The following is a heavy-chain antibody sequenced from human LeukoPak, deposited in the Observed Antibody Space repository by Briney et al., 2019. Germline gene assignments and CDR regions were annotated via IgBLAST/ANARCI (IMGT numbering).Heavy chain of an antibody. Sequence: SVKGRFTISRDNSKNTLYLQMNSLRAEDTAVYYCAKDSGAVAGTPGGSFDYWGQGTLVTVSS. CDR3: AKDSGAVAGTPGGSFDY. J-gene: IGHJ4*02. V-gene: IGHV3-23*01. D-gene: IGHD6-19*01.